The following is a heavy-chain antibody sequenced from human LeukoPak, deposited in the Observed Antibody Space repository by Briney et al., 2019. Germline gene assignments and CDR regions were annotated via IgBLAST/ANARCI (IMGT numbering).Heavy chain of an antibody. D-gene: IGHD3-10*01. CDR1: GGTFSSYA. J-gene: IGHJ4*02. CDR3: ARADPGFGARWFDY. Sequence: SVKVCCKASGGTFSSYAISWVRQAPGQGLEWMGGIIPIFGTANYAQKFQGRVTITADESTSTAYMELSSLRSEDTAVYYCARADPGFGARWFDYWGQGTLVTVSS. V-gene: IGHV1-69*13. CDR2: IIPIFGTA.